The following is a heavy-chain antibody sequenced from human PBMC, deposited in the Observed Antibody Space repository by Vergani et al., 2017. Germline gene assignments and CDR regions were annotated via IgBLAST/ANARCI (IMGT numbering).Heavy chain of an antibody. Sequence: QVQLQESGPGLVKPSQTLSLTCTVSGASINNDFYYLHWIRQPAGKGLEWIGRIYVSGITDYNSSLQSRVSMSVDTSKNQFSLTLTSVTAADTAVYYCARDNKQLRPRAFDLGGQGTMVTVSS. J-gene: IGHJ3*01. CDR3: ARDNKQLRPRAFDL. CDR2: IYVSGIT. V-gene: IGHV4-61*02. D-gene: IGHD4-23*01. CDR1: GASINNDFYY.